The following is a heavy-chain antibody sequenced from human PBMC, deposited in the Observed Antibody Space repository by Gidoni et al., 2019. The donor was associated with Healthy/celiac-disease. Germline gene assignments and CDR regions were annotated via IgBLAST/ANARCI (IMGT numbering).Heavy chain of an antibody. CDR3: ARRIRRAPRSSHFDY. CDR1: GGSISSSSYY. D-gene: IGHD6-13*01. J-gene: IGHJ4*02. CDR2: IYYSGST. Sequence: QLQLQESGPGLVTPSETLSLTCTVSGGSISSSSYYWGWIRQPPGKGLEWIGSIYYSGSTYYNPSLKSRVTISVDTSKNQFSLKLSSVTAADTAVYYCARRIRRAPRSSHFDYWGQGTLVTVSS. V-gene: IGHV4-39*01.